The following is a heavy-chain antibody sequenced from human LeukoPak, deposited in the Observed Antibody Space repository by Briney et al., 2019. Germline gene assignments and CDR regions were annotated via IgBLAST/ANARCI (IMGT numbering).Heavy chain of an antibody. D-gene: IGHD2/OR15-2a*01. CDR2: IYYSGST. Sequence: SETLSLTCTVSGGSISASSFYWGWIRQPPGKGLEWIGSIYYSGSTYYNPSVRSRVTISRDTSNNQFSLKLNSVTAADTAVYYCARQYRQSDNWFDPWGQGTLVTVSS. J-gene: IGHJ5*02. CDR1: GGSISASSFY. V-gene: IGHV4-39*07. CDR3: ARQYRQSDNWFDP.